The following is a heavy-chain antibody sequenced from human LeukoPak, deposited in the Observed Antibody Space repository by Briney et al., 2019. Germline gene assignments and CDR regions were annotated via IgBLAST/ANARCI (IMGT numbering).Heavy chain of an antibody. D-gene: IGHD3-10*01. CDR3: VRLLPMIRGHWFDP. J-gene: IGHJ5*02. Sequence: ASETLSLTCAVYGESFGDYYWSWIRQSPGKGLEWIGDINHRGGTNYNASLKSRVTLFVHTSKNQFSLQLTSVTAADTAMYYCVRLLPMIRGHWFDPWGQGTLVTVSS. V-gene: IGHV4-34*01. CDR1: GESFGDYY. CDR2: INHRGGT.